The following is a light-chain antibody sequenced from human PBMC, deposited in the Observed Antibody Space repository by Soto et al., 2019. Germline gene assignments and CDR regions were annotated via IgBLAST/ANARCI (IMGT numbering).Light chain of an antibody. CDR2: DVS. Sequence: QSALTQPASVSGSPGQSITISCTGTSSDVGGYNYVSWYQQHPGKAPKFMIYDVSNRPSGVSNRFSGSKSGNTASLTISGLQAEDEDEYYCCSYTTSNTRQIVFGTGTKLTVL. J-gene: IGLJ1*01. CDR3: CSYTTSNTRQIV. V-gene: IGLV2-14*01. CDR1: SSDVGGYNY.